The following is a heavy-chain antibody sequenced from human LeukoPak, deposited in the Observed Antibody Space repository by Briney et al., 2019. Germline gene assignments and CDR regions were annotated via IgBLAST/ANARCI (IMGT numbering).Heavy chain of an antibody. V-gene: IGHV1-69*05. CDR3: ARSTRLGRFDP. CDR2: IIPIFGTA. D-gene: IGHD5/OR15-5a*01. J-gene: IGHJ5*02. Sequence: ASVKVSCKASGGTFSSYAISWVRQAPGQGLEWMGGIIPIFGTANYAQKFQGRVTMTTDTSTRIAYMELRSLRSDDTALYYCARSTRLGRFDPWGQGTLVTVSS. CDR1: GGTFSSYA.